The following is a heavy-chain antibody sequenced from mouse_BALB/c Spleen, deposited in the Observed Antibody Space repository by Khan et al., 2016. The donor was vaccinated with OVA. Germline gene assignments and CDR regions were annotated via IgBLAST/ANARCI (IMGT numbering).Heavy chain of an antibody. CDR2: IWSDGST. CDR1: GFSLTNYG. CDR3: ARQTYYHYNIVDY. Sequence: VQLVESGPGLVAPSQSLSITCTISGFSLTNYGVHWVRQPPGKGLVWLVVIWSDGSTTYNSPLKSRLTISKDNPKRQVFLKMNSLQTDDTGVYYCARQTYYHYNIVDYWGQGTSVTVSS. D-gene: IGHD2-4*01. J-gene: IGHJ4*01. V-gene: IGHV2-6-1*01.